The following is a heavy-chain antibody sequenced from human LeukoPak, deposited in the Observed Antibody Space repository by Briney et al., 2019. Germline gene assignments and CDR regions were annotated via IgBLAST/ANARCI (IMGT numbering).Heavy chain of an antibody. CDR1: GGSTSSYY. CDR2: IYYSGST. V-gene: IGHV4-59*01. J-gene: IGHJ5*02. Sequence: PSETLSLTCTVSGGSTSSYYWSWIRQPPGKGLEWIGYIYYSGSTNYNPSLKSRVTISVDTSKNQFSLKLSSVTAADTAVYYCARDFYSSGWYEGFDPWGQGTLVTVSS. D-gene: IGHD6-19*01. CDR3: ARDFYSSGWYEGFDP.